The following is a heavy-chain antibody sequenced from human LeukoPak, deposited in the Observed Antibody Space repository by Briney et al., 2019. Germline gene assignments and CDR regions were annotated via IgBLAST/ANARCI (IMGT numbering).Heavy chain of an antibody. CDR3: ARGSIFGVVSYYYGMDV. J-gene: IGHJ6*02. CDR2: IYPGDSDT. V-gene: IGHV5-51*01. Sequence: GESLKISCKGSGYSFTSYWIGWVRQMPGKGLEWMGIIYPGDSDTRYSPSFRGQVTISADKSISTAYLQWSSLKASDTAMYYCARGSIFGVVSYYYGMDVWGQGTTVTVSS. D-gene: IGHD3-3*01. CDR1: GYSFTSYW.